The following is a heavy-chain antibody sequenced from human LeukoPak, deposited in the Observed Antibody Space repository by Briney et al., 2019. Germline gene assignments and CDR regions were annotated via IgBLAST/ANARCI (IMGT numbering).Heavy chain of an antibody. CDR3: ARDVSAGEYSSLGDAFDI. J-gene: IGHJ3*02. V-gene: IGHV3-21*01. D-gene: IGHD6-6*01. Sequence: GGSLRLSCAASGFTFSSYSMNWVRQAPGEGLEWVSSISSSSSYIYYADAVKGRFTISRDNAKNLLYLQMNSLRAEDTAVYYCARDVSAGEYSSLGDAFDIGGQGTMVTVSS. CDR2: ISSSSSYI. CDR1: GFTFSSYS.